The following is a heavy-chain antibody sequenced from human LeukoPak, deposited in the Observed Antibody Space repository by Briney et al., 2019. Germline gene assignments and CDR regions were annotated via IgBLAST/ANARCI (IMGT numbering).Heavy chain of an antibody. J-gene: IGHJ4*02. CDR3: ARAGYCSSTSCYLDY. D-gene: IGHD2-2*01. CDR1: GFTFSTYT. Sequence: PGGSLRLSCAASGFTFSTYTMNWVRQAPGKGLEWVSYISNTGSSTYYADSVKGRFTISRDNAKNSLYLQMNSLRAEDTAVYYCARAGYCSSTSCYLDYWGQGTLVTVSS. V-gene: IGHV3-21*05. CDR2: ISNTGSST.